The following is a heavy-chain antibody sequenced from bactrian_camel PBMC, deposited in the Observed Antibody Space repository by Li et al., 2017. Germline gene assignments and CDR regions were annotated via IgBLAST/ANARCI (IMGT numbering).Heavy chain of an antibody. CDR3: VRSVIAYGLDL. V-gene: IGHV3S25*01. CDR1: GFTFSSVW. D-gene: IGHD5*01. Sequence: QLVESGGGLVQPGGSLRLSCTASGFTFSSVWTYWVRQAPGKGLEWVSCITSGGGTTYYADSVKGRSTISRDNAKNTVYLQMNSLKPEDTAVYYCVRSVIAYGLDLWGQGTQVTVS. J-gene: IGHJ4*01. CDR2: ITSGGGTT.